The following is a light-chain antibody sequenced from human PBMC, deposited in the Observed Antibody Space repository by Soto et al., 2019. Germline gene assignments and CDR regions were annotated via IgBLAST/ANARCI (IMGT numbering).Light chain of an antibody. J-gene: IGLJ3*02. CDR2: EVT. CDR1: SSDIGDYNY. CDR3: SSSSTADNVKL. Sequence: QSALTQPASVSGSPGQSITISCTGTSSDIGDYNYVSWYQQYPGKAPKLLIFEVTERPSGVSDRFSGSKSGNTASLTISGLQAEDEADYYCSSSSTADNVKLFGGGTKLTVL. V-gene: IGLV2-14*01.